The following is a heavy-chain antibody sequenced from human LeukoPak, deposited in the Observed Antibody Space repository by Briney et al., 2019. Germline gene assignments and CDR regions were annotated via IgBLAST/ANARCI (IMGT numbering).Heavy chain of an antibody. CDR2: INHSGST. D-gene: IGHD3-10*01. CDR1: GGSFSGYY. CDR3: ARQAGDYFDY. V-gene: IGHV4-34*01. J-gene: IGHJ4*02. Sequence: PSETLSLTCAVYGGSFSGYYWSWIRQPPGKGLEWIGEINHSGSTNYDPSLKSRVTISGDTSKNQFSLKLSSVTAADTAVYYCARQAGDYFDYWGQGTLVTVSS.